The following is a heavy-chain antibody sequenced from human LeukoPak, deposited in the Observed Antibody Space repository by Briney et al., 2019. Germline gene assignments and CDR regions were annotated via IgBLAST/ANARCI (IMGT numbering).Heavy chain of an antibody. V-gene: IGHV1-24*01. Sequence: ASVKVSCKVSGYTLTELSMHWVRQAPGKGLEWMGGFDPEDGETIYAQKFQGRVTMTEDTSTDTAYMELSSLRSEDTAVYYCATLGYSSGWYEYYFDYGGQGTLVTVSS. D-gene: IGHD6-19*01. CDR1: GYTLTELS. J-gene: IGHJ4*02. CDR3: ATLGYSSGWYEYYFDY. CDR2: FDPEDGET.